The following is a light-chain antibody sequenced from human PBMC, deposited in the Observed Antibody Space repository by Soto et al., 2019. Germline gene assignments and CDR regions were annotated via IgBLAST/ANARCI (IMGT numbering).Light chain of an antibody. V-gene: IGKV1-17*01. J-gene: IGKJ1*01. CDR3: LQHNSYPWT. CDR2: AAS. CDR1: QAIASD. Sequence: DIQMTQSPSSLSASVGDRVTITCRASQAIASDLGWFQQKPGKAPKRLIYAASSLQSGVPSRFSGSRSGTEFTLTISSLQPEDFATYYCLQHNSYPWTFGQGTKVDIK.